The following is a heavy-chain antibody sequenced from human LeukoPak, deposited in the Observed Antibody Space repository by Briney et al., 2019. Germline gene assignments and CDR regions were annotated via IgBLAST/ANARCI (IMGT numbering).Heavy chain of an antibody. D-gene: IGHD3-3*01. CDR3: ARNTIFGVVTPFDY. V-gene: IGHV1-46*01. J-gene: IGHJ4*02. Sequence: SVKVSCKASGYTFTSYYMHWVRQAPGQGLEWMGIINPSGGSTSYAQKFQGRVTMSRDTSTSTAYMELSSLRSEDTAVYYCARNTIFGVVTPFDYWGQGTLLTVSS. CDR1: GYTFTSYY. CDR2: INPSGGST.